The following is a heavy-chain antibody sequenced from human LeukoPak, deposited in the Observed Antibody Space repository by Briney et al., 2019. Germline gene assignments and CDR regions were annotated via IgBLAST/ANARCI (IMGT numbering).Heavy chain of an antibody. CDR1: GGTFSSYA. J-gene: IGHJ5*02. CDR3: ATDGLLGWFDP. Sequence: SVKVSCKASGGTFSSYAISWVRQAPGQGLEWMGGIIPIFGTANYAQKFQGRVTMTEDTSTDTAYMELSSLRSEDTAVYYCATDGLLGWFDPWGQGTLVTVSS. D-gene: IGHD6-19*01. CDR2: IIPIFGTA. V-gene: IGHV1-69*06.